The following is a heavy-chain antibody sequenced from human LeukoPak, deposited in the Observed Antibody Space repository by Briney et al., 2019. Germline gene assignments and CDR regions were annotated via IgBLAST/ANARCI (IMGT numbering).Heavy chain of an antibody. Sequence: PGGSLRLSCAASGFTVSSNYMSWVRQAPGKGLEWVAVIWYDGSNKYYADSVKGRFTISRDNSKNTLYLQMNSLRAEDTAVYYCANDIVGATAYWGQGTLVTVSS. CDR2: IWYDGSNK. CDR1: GFTVSSNY. V-gene: IGHV3-33*06. CDR3: ANDIVGATAY. D-gene: IGHD1-26*01. J-gene: IGHJ4*02.